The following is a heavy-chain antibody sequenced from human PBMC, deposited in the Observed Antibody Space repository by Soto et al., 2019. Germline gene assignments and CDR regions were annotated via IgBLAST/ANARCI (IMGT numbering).Heavy chain of an antibody. CDR3: ARESPLVVKVGDFDY. D-gene: IGHD2-15*01. V-gene: IGHV3-33*01. CDR1: GFTFSSYG. CDR2: IWYDGSNK. Sequence: QVQLVESGGGVVQPGRSLRLSCAASGFTFSSYGMHWVRQAPGKGLEWVAVIWYDGSNKYYADSVKGRFTISRDNSKNTLYLQMNSLRAEDTAVYYCARESPLVVKVGDFDYWGQGTLVTVSS. J-gene: IGHJ4*02.